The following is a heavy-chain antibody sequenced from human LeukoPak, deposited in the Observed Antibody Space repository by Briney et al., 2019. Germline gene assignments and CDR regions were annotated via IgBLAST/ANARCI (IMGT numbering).Heavy chain of an antibody. V-gene: IGHV3-64D*06. J-gene: IGHJ4*02. CDR1: GFTFSSYA. CDR3: VKGQYYYGSGSYYGDY. Sequence: GSLRLSCSASGFTFSSYAMHLVRQAPGKGLEYVSAISSNGGSTYYADSVKGRFTISRDNSKNTLYLQMSSLRAEDTAVYYCVKGQYYYGSGSYYGDYWGQGTLVTVSS. D-gene: IGHD3-10*01. CDR2: ISSNGGST.